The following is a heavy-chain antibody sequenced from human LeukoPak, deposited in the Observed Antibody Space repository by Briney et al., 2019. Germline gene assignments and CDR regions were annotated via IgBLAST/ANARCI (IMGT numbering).Heavy chain of an antibody. CDR1: GGSFSGYY. Sequence: PSETLSLTCAVYGGSFSGYYWSWIRQPPGKGLEWIGEINHSGSTNYNPSPKSRVTISVDTSKNQFSLKLSSVTAADTAVYYCAVRSYCSGGSCYRGGAFDIWGQGTMVTVSS. D-gene: IGHD2-15*01. V-gene: IGHV4-34*01. J-gene: IGHJ3*02. CDR2: INHSGST. CDR3: AVRSYCSGGSCYRGGAFDI.